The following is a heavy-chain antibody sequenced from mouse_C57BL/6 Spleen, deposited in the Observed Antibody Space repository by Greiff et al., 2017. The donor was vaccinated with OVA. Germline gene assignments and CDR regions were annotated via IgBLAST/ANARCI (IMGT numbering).Heavy chain of an antibody. CDR3: ARSGSPYYAMDY. J-gene: IGHJ4*01. CDR1: GYTFTSYW. D-gene: IGHD1-1*01. Sequence: VQLQQSGAELAKPGASVQLSCKASGYTFTSYWMPWVNQRPGQGLEWIGYINTRRGYTKYNQKFKDKATLTADKSSRTAYMQLSILTYEDSAVYYCARSGSPYYAMDYWGQGTSVTVSS. V-gene: IGHV1-7*01. CDR2: INTRRGYT.